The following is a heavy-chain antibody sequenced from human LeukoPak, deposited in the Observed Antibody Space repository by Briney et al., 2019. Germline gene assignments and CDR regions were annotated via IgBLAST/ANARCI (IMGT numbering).Heavy chain of an antibody. CDR3: ARDKAGDRYGAFDI. CDR2: INPSGGST. D-gene: IGHD1-1*01. Sequence: ASVTVSCTASGYTFTSYYMHWVRQAPGQGLEWMGLINPSGGSTSYAQKFQGRVTITRDMSTSTVYMELSSLRSEDTAVYYCARDKAGDRYGAFDIWGQGTMVTVSS. CDR1: GYTFTSYY. J-gene: IGHJ3*02. V-gene: IGHV1-46*01.